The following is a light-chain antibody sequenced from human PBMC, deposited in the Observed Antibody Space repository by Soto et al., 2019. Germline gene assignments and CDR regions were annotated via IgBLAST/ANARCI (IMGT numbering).Light chain of an antibody. J-gene: IGLJ2*01. CDR3: SSYAGSSVV. CDR2: EVS. Sequence: QSALTQPPSASGSPGQSVTISCTGTSSDVGGYNYVSWFQQHPGKAPKLMIYEVSEWPSGVPDRFSGSKSGNTASLTVSGLQAEDEADYYCSSYAGSSVVFGGGTKVTVL. CDR1: SSDVGGYNY. V-gene: IGLV2-8*01.